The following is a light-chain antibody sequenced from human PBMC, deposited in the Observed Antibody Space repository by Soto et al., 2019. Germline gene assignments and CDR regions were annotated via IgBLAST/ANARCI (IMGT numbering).Light chain of an antibody. CDR2: DAS. J-gene: IGKJ1*01. Sequence: EIVMTHSPATLSVSPWEGATLSCRASQRIDTNLAWYQQKPGQAPRLLIYDASTRATGIPARISGSGSGTEFTLTISSLQSEDFAVYYCQQYKNWRTFGQGTKVDIK. CDR1: QRIDTN. CDR3: QQYKNWRT. V-gene: IGKV3-15*01.